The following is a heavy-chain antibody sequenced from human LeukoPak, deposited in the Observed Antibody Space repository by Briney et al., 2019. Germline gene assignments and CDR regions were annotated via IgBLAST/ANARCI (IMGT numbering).Heavy chain of an antibody. J-gene: IGHJ4*02. CDR3: ARGSNYYYDVTADYPRY. CDR2: IIPIFGTA. CDR1: GGTFSSYA. V-gene: IGHV1-69*01. D-gene: IGHD3-22*01. Sequence: ASVKVSCKASGGTFSSYAISWVRQAPGQGLEWMGGIIPIFGTANYAQKFQGRVTITADESTSTAYMELNTLRSEDTAVYYCARGSNYYYDVTADYPRYWGQGTLVTVSS.